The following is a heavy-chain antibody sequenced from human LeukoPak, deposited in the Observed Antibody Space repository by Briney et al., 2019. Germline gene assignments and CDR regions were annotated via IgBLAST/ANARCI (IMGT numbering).Heavy chain of an antibody. Sequence: PGGSLRLSCAASGFTDSSNYMSWVRQAPGKGLEWVSVIYSGGSTYYADSVKGRFTISRDNSKNTLYLQMNSLRAEDTAVYYCARDLYDYGEDYWGQGTLVTVSS. CDR2: IYSGGST. J-gene: IGHJ4*02. CDR3: ARDLYDYGEDY. D-gene: IGHD4-17*01. V-gene: IGHV3-66*02. CDR1: GFTDSSNY.